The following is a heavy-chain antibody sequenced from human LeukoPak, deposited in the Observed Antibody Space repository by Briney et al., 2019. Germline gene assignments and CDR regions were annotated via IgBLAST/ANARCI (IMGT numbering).Heavy chain of an antibody. Sequence: PGGSLRLSCAASGSTFSSCSMNWVRQAPGKGLEWVSSISSSSSYIYYADSVKGRFTISRDNAKNSLYLQMNSLRAEDTAVYYCARDNSGSYYFDAFDIWGQGTMVTVSS. J-gene: IGHJ3*02. D-gene: IGHD1-26*01. CDR1: GSTFSSCS. CDR2: ISSSSSYI. V-gene: IGHV3-21*01. CDR3: ARDNSGSYYFDAFDI.